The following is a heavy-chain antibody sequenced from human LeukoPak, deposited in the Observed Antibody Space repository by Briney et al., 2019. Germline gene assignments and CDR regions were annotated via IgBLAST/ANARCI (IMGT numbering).Heavy chain of an antibody. Sequence: GGSLRLSCTASGLSSRDTWMSWVRQAPGKGLEWVANIKKDETEIYYADSVKGRFTISRDNAKRSLYLQMNVLRVEDTAVYYCATLNWDDGEVSGFDHWGQGIMVTVSS. CDR2: IKKDETEI. CDR1: GLSSRDTW. V-gene: IGHV3-7*01. J-gene: IGHJ5*02. CDR3: ATLNWDDGEVSGFDH. D-gene: IGHD1-26*01.